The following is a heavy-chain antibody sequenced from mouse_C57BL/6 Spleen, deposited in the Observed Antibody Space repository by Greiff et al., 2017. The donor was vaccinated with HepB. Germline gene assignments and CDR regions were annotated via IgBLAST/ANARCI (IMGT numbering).Heavy chain of an antibody. Sequence: QVQLQQPGAELVRPGSSVKLSCKASGYTFTSYWMDWVKQRPGQGLEWIGNIYPSDSETHYNQKFKDKATLTVDKSSSTAYMQLSSLTSEDSAVYYCARVGTTGAMDYGGQGTSVTVSS. V-gene: IGHV1-61*01. D-gene: IGHD1-1*01. CDR3: ARVGTTGAMDY. CDR2: IYPSDSET. J-gene: IGHJ4*01. CDR1: GYTFTSYW.